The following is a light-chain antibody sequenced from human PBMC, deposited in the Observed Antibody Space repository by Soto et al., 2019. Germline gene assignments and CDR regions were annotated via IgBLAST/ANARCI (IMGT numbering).Light chain of an antibody. J-gene: IGKJ4*01. CDR1: QLVSSNF. CDR3: QQFSSYPLT. CDR2: GAS. Sequence: EIFFTQSPGPLSFSPGERATLSCRASQLVSSNFLAWYQQKPGQAPRLLIYGASTRATGIPARFSGGGSGTDFTLTISRLEPEDFAVYYCQQFSSYPLTFGGGTKVDI. V-gene: IGKV3-20*01.